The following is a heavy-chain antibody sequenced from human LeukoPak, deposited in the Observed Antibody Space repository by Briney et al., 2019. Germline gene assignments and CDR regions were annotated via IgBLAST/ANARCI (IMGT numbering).Heavy chain of an antibody. V-gene: IGHV4-61*02. CDR3: AKEAGGPPAGPYNWFDP. CDR2: IFASGST. J-gene: IGHJ5*02. Sequence: SETLSLTCTVSGASISSGSYYWNWIRQPAGKGLEWIGRIFASGSTNYNPSLKSRVTISLDTSKNQFSLKLSSVTAADTAVYYCAKEAGGPPAGPYNWFDPWGQGTLVTVSS. CDR1: GASISSGSYY.